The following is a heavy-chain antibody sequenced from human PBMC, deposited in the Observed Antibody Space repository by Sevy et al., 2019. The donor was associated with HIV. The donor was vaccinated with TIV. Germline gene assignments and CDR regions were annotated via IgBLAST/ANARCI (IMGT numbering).Heavy chain of an antibody. V-gene: IGHV1-2*06. D-gene: IGHD3-10*01. CDR2: INPNSGGT. CDR3: ARERITMVEGVFITTYYHYGMDV. Sequence: ASVNVSCKASGYTFSNYYMDWVRQAPGQGLEWMGRINPNSGGTNYAQKFQGRVTMTRDTSIRTAYMELTRLRSDDTAVYYCARERITMVEGVFITTYYHYGMDVWGQGTTVTVSS. CDR1: GYTFSNYY. J-gene: IGHJ6*02.